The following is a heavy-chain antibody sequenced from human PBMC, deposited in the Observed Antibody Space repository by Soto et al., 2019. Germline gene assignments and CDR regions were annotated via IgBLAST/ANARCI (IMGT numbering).Heavy chain of an antibody. CDR2: ISTYNGDT. D-gene: IGHD6-19*01. J-gene: IGHJ4*02. V-gene: IGHV1-18*04. CDR3: ASRGSGLLDY. CDR1: GYTFTSYG. Sequence: QVQLEQSGAEVKKPGASVRVSCKASGYTFTSYGISWVRQAPGQGLEWMGWISTYNGDTNYGQKFQGRFTMTTDTSTGTAYMELRSLRSDDTAVYYCASRGSGLLDYWGQGTLVTVSS.